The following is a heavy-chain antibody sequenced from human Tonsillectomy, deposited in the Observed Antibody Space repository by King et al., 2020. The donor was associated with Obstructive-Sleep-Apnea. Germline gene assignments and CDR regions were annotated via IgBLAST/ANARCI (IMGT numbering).Heavy chain of an antibody. Sequence: VQLVESGGGLAQPGGSLRLSCAASGFSFGSYWMHWVRQAPGKGLVWVSRINNDGSSTIYADSVKGRFTVSRDNTKNTVYLEMNSLRDEDTAVYSCASGRTNVFDLWVQGTMVTVSS. J-gene: IGHJ3*01. CDR2: INNDGSST. CDR3: ASGRTNVFDL. CDR1: GFSFGSYW. D-gene: IGHD1/OR15-1a*01. V-gene: IGHV3-74*01.